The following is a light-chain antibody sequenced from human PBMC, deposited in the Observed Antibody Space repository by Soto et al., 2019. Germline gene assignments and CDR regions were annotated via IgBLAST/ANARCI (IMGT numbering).Light chain of an antibody. CDR3: HQYATSPQT. Sequence: EIVLTQSLGTLSLSPGERATLSCRASQSVPKNYLAWYQQKPGQAPRLLIYGPSSRATGIPDRFSGSGSGTDFTLSISRLEPEDFAVYYCHQYATSPQTFGQGTKVEIK. V-gene: IGKV3-20*01. J-gene: IGKJ1*01. CDR2: GPS. CDR1: QSVPKNY.